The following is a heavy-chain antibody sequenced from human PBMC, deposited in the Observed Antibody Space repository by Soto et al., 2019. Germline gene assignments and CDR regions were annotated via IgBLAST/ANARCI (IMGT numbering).Heavy chain of an antibody. D-gene: IGHD1-26*01. V-gene: IGHV1-3*01. J-gene: IGHJ4*02. CDR2: INAGNGNT. CDR1: GYTFTSYA. Sequence: ASVKVSCKASGYTFTSYAMHWVRQAPGQRLEWMGWINAGNGNTKYSQEFQGRVTITRDTSASTAYMELSSLRSEDTAVYYCARARLLAGNYFDYWGQGTLVTVSS. CDR3: ARARLLAGNYFDY.